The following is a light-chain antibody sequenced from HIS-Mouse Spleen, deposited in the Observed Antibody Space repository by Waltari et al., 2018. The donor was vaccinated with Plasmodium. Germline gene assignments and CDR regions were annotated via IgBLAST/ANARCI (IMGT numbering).Light chain of an antibody. CDR2: EDS. Sequence: SYELTQPPSVSVSPGQTARITCPGDALPKKYAYWYQQKSGQAPVLVIYEDSKRPSGIPERFSGSSSGTMATLTISGAQVEDEADYYCYSTDSSGNHRVFGGG. J-gene: IGLJ3*02. CDR3: YSTDSSGNHRV. V-gene: IGLV3-10*01. CDR1: ALPKKY.